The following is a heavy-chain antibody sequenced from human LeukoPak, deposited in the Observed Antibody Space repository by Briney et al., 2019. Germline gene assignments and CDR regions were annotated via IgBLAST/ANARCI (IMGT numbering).Heavy chain of an antibody. CDR2: IEYSGST. D-gene: IGHD3-16*01. CDR3: ARAGGYGIVDF. V-gene: IGHV4-59*01. CDR1: GGSISSYY. J-gene: IGHJ4*02. Sequence: SETLSLTCTVSGGSISSYYWSWIRQPPGKGLEWIGYIEYSGSTNNNPSLKSRVTISVDTSKNQFSLNLSSVTAADTAVYYCARAGGYGIVDFWGQGTLVTVSS.